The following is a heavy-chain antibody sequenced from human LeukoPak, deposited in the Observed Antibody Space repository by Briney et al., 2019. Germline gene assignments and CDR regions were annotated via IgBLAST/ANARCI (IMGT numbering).Heavy chain of an antibody. Sequence: GGSLRLSCAASGFTFDSYWMSWVRQAPGKGLEWVANIKQDGNEKYYVDSVKGRFAIYRDNAENSLYLQMNSLRAEDTAVYYCTRDPLTQNDYWGQGTLVTVSS. D-gene: IGHD1-14*01. V-gene: IGHV3-7*01. CDR1: GFTFDSYW. CDR2: IKQDGNEK. J-gene: IGHJ4*02. CDR3: TRDPLTQNDY.